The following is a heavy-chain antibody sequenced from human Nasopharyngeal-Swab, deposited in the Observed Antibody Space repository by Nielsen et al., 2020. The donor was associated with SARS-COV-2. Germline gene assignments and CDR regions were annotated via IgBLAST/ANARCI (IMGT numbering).Heavy chain of an antibody. CDR3: ARDEKSSEYYFDY. CDR2: ISSSSSYI. D-gene: IGHD6-6*01. Sequence: LSLTCAASGFTFSSYSMNWVRQAPGKGLEWVSSISSSSSYIYYADSVKGRFTISRDNAKNSLYLQMNSLRAEDTAVYYCARDEKSSEYYFDYWGQGTLVTVSS. CDR1: GFTFSSYS. V-gene: IGHV3-21*01. J-gene: IGHJ4*02.